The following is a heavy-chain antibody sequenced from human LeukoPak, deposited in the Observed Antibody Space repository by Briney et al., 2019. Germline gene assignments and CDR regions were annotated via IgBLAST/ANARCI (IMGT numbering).Heavy chain of an antibody. Sequence: PGGSLRLSCAASGFIFSSYEMNWVRQAPGKGLEWVSYISSSGSTVYYADSVKGRFTISRDNAKNSLFLQMNSLRAEDTAVYYCARLGVTRPGYWGQGTLVTVSS. V-gene: IGHV3-48*03. J-gene: IGHJ4*02. CDR1: GFIFSSYE. CDR3: ARLGVTRPGY. CDR2: ISSSGSTV. D-gene: IGHD3-3*01.